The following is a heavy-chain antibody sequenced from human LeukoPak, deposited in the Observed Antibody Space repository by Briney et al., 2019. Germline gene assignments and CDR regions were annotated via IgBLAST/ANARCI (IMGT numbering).Heavy chain of an antibody. J-gene: IGHJ6*03. CDR3: ARDYSSSWSYYYYYYMDV. D-gene: IGHD6-13*01. Sequence: SETLSLTCAVYGGSFSGYYWSWIRQPPGKGLEWIGEINHSGSTNYNPSLKSRVTISVDTSKNQFSLKLSSVTAADTAVYYCARDYSSSWSYYYYYYMDVWGKGTTVTVSS. CDR1: GGSFSGYY. CDR2: INHSGST. V-gene: IGHV4-34*01.